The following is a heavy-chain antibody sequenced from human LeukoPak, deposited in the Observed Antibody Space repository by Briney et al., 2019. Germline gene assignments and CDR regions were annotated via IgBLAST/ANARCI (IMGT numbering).Heavy chain of an antibody. CDR3: ARGGLYSGSYYNWFDP. CDR2: INHSGST. V-gene: IGHV4-34*01. CDR1: GGSFSGYY. Sequence: SETLSLTCAVYGGSFSGYYWSWIRRPPGKGLEWIGEINHSGSTNYNPSLKSRVTISVDTSKNQFSLKLSSVTAADTAVYYCARGGLYSGSYYNWFDPWGQGTLVTVSS. J-gene: IGHJ5*02. D-gene: IGHD1-26*01.